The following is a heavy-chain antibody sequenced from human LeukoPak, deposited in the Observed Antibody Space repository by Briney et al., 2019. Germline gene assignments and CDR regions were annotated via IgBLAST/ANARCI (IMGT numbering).Heavy chain of an antibody. D-gene: IGHD6-13*01. CDR2: IIPIFGTA. CDR1: GGTFSSYA. J-gene: IGHJ4*02. V-gene: IGHV1-69*05. CDR3: ARHGSSWYYFDY. Sequence: ASVKASCKASGGTFSSYAISWVRQAPGQGLEWTGGIIPIFGTANYAQKFQGRVTITTDESTSTAYMELSSLRSEDTAVYYCARHGSSWYYFDYWGQGTLVTVSS.